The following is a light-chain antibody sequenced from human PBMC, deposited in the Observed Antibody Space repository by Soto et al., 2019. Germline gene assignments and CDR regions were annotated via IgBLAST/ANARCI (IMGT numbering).Light chain of an antibody. V-gene: IGKV1-33*01. CDR1: QAISTH. Sequence: DIQMTQSPSSLSASVGDRVTITCQASQAISTHLTWFQQKPGKAPKLLIYDVSILETGVPSRFSGSGSGTHFTFSISSLQPEDIATYYCQQFDSLPLTFGGGTRVEIK. CDR2: DVS. J-gene: IGKJ4*01. CDR3: QQFDSLPLT.